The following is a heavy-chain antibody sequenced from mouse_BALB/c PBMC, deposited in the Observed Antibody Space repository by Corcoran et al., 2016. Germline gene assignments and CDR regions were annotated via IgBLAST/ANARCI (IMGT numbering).Heavy chain of an antibody. V-gene: IGHV9-3-1*01. J-gene: IGHJ4*01. Sequence: QIQLVQSGPELKKPGETVKISCKASGYTFTNYGMNWVKQAPGKGLKWMGWINTYTGEPTYADDFKGRFAFSLETSASTAYLQINNLKNEDTDTYFCARAPLHYYAMDYWGQGTSVTVSS. CDR2: INTYTGEP. CDR3: ARAPLHYYAMDY. CDR1: GYTFTNYG. D-gene: IGHD6-1*01.